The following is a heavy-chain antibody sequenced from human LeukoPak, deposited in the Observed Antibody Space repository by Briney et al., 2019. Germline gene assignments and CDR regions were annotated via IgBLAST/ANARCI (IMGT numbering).Heavy chain of an antibody. CDR1: GGTFSSYA. Sequence: SVTVSCKASGGTFSSYAISWVRQAPGQGLEWMGRIIPILGIANYAQKFQGRITITADKSTSTAYMELSSLRSKDTAVYYCARGIAAAAGDYWGQGTLVTVSS. CDR3: ARGIAAAAGDY. CDR2: IIPILGIA. J-gene: IGHJ4*02. V-gene: IGHV1-69*04. D-gene: IGHD6-13*01.